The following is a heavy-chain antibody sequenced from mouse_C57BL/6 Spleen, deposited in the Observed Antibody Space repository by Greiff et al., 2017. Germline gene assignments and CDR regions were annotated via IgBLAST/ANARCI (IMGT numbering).Heavy chain of an antibody. CDR2: IDPSDSET. V-gene: IGHV1-52*01. CDR1: GYTFTSYW. Sequence: QVQLQQSGAELVRPGSSVKLSCKASGYTFTSYWMHWVKQRPIQGLEWIGNIDPSDSETHYNQKFKDKATLTVDKSSSTAYMQLSSLTSEDSAVYYCASGWAYYAMDYWGQGTSVTVSS. D-gene: IGHD3-3*01. CDR3: ASGWAYYAMDY. J-gene: IGHJ4*01.